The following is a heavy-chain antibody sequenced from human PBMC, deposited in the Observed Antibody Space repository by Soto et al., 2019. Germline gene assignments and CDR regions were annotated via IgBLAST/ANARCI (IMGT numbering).Heavy chain of an antibody. V-gene: IGHV1-2*04. CDR3: ARSYSSSSGASYYFDY. CDR1: GYTFTSYD. J-gene: IGHJ4*02. CDR2: INPNSGGT. D-gene: IGHD6-6*01. Sequence: ASVKVSCTASGYTFTSYDMHWMRQAPGQGLEWMGWINPNSGGTNYAQKFQGWVTMTRDTSISTAYMELSRLRSDDTVVYYCARSYSSSSGASYYFDYWGQGTLLTVSS.